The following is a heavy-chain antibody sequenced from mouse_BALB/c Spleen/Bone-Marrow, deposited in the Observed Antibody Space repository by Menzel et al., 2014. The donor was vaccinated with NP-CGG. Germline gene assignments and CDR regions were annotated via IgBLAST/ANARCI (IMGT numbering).Heavy chain of an antibody. CDR1: GYAFSSYW. V-gene: IGHV1-80*01. Sequence: VKLMESGAELVRPGSSVKISCKASGYAFSSYWMIWVKQRPEQGLEWIGQIYPGDGDTNYNGKFKGKATLTVDKSSSTAYMQLSSLTSEDSAVYFCARSEYGSNYDYWGQGTTLTASS. J-gene: IGHJ2*01. D-gene: IGHD1-1*01. CDR2: IYPGDGDT. CDR3: ARSEYGSNYDY.